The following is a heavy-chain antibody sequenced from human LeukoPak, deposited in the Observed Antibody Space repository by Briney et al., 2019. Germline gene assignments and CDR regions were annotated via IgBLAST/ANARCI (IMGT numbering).Heavy chain of an antibody. CDR3: ARGEAWERPAYFYYMDV. Sequence: GASVKVSCKASGYTFNGYYKHWVRQAPGQGLEWMGWINPNSGGTNYAQKFQGRVTMTRDTSISTAYMELSRLRSDDTAVYYCARGEAWERPAYFYYMDVWGKGITVTVSS. CDR1: GYTFNGYY. CDR2: INPNSGGT. V-gene: IGHV1-2*02. J-gene: IGHJ6*03. D-gene: IGHD1-26*01.